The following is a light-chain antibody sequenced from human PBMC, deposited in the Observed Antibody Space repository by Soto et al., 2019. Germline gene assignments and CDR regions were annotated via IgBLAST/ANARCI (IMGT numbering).Light chain of an antibody. CDR2: GNN. V-gene: IGLV1-40*01. Sequence: QSVLTQPPSVSGAPGQRVTISCTGSSSNIGAGYDVHWYQQLPGTAPKVLIFGNNNRPSEVPDRFFGSKSGTSASLAITGLQAEDEADYYCQSYDSSLSAWVFGGGTQLTVL. J-gene: IGLJ3*02. CDR1: SSNIGAGYD. CDR3: QSYDSSLSAWV.